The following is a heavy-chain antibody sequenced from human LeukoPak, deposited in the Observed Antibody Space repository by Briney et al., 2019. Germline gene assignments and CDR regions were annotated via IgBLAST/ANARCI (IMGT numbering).Heavy chain of an antibody. Sequence: PGGSLRLSCAASGFTVSSNYMSWVRQAPGKGLEWVSVLYSGGATHYAVSVKGRFTISRDNSKNTLYLQMNSLRAEDTAVYYCAKGAIGGQPEPFDYWGQGTLVIVSS. D-gene: IGHD3-22*01. CDR1: GFTVSSNY. CDR3: AKGAIGGQPEPFDY. V-gene: IGHV3-53*01. CDR2: LYSGGAT. J-gene: IGHJ4*02.